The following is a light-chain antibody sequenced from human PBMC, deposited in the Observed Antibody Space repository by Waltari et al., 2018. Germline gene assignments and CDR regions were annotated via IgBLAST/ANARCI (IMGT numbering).Light chain of an antibody. Sequence: QSALTQPASVSGSPGQSITISCTGTSSDVGSYNLVSWYQQYPGKAPKLIIYEVTKRPSGVSDRFSGSKSGNTASLTISGLQAEDESDYYCCSYAGSNNLMFGGGTTLTVL. CDR3: CSYAGSNNLM. V-gene: IGLV2-23*02. CDR2: EVT. J-gene: IGLJ3*02. CDR1: SSDVGSYNL.